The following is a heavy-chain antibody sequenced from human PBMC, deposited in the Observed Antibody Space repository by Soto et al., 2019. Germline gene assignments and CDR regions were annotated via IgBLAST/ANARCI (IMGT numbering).Heavy chain of an antibody. CDR1: GFTFSGFA. J-gene: IGHJ4*02. CDR2: IRSKRLYGTT. D-gene: IGHD5-12*01. CDR3: YRGSYSAYETSRLSFDF. Sequence: GGPLRLSCTASGFTFSGFAMSWFRQPPGKGLQWVGFIRSKRLYGTTEYAASVRGRFTISRDDSQRTVYLQMDSLQSVDTAVYYCYRGSYSAYETSRLSFDFWGLGTLVTVSS. V-gene: IGHV3-49*03.